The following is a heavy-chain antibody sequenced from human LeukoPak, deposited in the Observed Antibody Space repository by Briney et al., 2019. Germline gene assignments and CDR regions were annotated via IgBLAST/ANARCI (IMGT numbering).Heavy chain of an antibody. CDR2: ISAYNGNT. Sequence: ASVKVSCKASDYTFTSYGISWVRQAPGQGLEWMGWISAYNGNTNYAQKLQGRVTMTTDTSTSTAYMELRSLRSDDTAVYYCARDLLGSHTSYSSGAWDYWGQGTLVTVSS. CDR1: DYTFTSYG. V-gene: IGHV1-18*01. J-gene: IGHJ4*02. D-gene: IGHD3-9*01. CDR3: ARDLLGSHTSYSSGAWDY.